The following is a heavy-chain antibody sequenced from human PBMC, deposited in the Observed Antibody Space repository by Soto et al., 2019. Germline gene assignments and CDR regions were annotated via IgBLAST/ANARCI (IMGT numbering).Heavy chain of an antibody. CDR3: AREIAAAARGKYYYYYYGMDV. CDR2: INPSGGST. V-gene: IGHV1-46*03. J-gene: IGHJ6*02. D-gene: IGHD6-13*01. Sequence: GASVKVSCKASGYTFTSYYMHWVRQAPGQGLEWMGIINPSGGSTSYAQKFQGRVTMTRDTSTSTVYMELSSLRSEDTAVYYCAREIAAAARGKYYYYYYGMDVWGQGTTVTVSS. CDR1: GYTFTSYY.